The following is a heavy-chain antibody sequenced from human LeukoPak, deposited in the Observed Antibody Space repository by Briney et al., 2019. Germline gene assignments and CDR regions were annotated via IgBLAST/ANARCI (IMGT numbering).Heavy chain of an antibody. CDR1: GGSISSSNW. CDR3: ARDLRLRPFYYYYGMDV. Sequence: PSETLSLTCAVSGGSISSSNWWSWVRQPPGKGLEWIGGIYHSGSTNYNPSLKSRVTISVDKSKNQFSLKLSSVTAADTAVYYCARDLRLRPFYYYYGMDVWGKGTTVTVSS. CDR2: IYHSGST. D-gene: IGHD4-17*01. J-gene: IGHJ6*04. V-gene: IGHV4-4*02.